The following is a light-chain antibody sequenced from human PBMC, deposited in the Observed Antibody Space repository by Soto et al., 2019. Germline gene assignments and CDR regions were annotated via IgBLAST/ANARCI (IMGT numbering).Light chain of an antibody. CDR1: QSISTW. CDR3: QQYKNYLT. V-gene: IGKV1-5*01. CDR2: DAS. Sequence: DIQMTQSPSTLSASVGDRVTITCRASQSISTWLAWYQQKPGKAPKVLIYDASSLESGVPSRFSGSGSGTEFTLTISRLQPDEFATYYCQQYKNYLTFGPGTKVDIK. J-gene: IGKJ3*01.